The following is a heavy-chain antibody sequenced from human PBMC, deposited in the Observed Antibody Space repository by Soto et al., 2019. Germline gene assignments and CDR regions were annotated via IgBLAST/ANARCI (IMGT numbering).Heavy chain of an antibody. CDR3: ARNYYYYYMDV. V-gene: IGHV4-59*11. CDR1: GGSISSHY. Sequence: SQTLSLTCTVFGGSISSHYWSWIRKPPGKGLKWIGYIYYSGGTNYNPSLKSRVTISVDTSKNQFSLKLSSVTAADTAVYYCARNYYYYYMDVWGKGTTVTVSS. CDR2: IYYSGGT. J-gene: IGHJ6*03.